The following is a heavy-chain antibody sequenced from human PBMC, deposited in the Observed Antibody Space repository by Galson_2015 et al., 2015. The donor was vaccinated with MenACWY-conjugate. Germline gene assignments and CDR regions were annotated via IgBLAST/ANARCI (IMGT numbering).Heavy chain of an antibody. D-gene: IGHD3-22*01. CDR3: AREGYRRESYYYDSSGRTFDY. V-gene: IGHV1-46*01. J-gene: IGHJ4*02. CDR2: INPSGGST. Sequence: SVKVSCKASGYTFTSYYMHWVRQAPGQGLEWMGIINPSGGSTSYAQKFQGRVTMTRDTSTSTVYMELSSLRSEDTAVYYCAREGYRRESYYYDSSGRTFDYWGQGTLVTVSS. CDR1: GYTFTSYY.